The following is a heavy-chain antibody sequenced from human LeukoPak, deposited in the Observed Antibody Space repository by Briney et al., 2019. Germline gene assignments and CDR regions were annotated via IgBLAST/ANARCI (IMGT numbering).Heavy chain of an antibody. CDR2: IRYDGSNK. J-gene: IGHJ4*02. V-gene: IGHV3-30*02. CDR3: AKALYSGSYSNFDY. CDR1: GFTFSSYG. Sequence: GGSLRLSCAASGFTFSSYGMHWVRQAPGKGLEWVAFIRYDGSNKYYADSVKGRFTISRDNSKNTLYLQMNSLRAEDTAVYYCAKALYSGSYSNFDYWGQGTLVTVSS. D-gene: IGHD1-26*01.